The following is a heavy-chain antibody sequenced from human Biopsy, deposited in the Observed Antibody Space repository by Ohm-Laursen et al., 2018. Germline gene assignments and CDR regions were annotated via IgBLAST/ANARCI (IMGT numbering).Heavy chain of an antibody. CDR1: DDSIRNFY. J-gene: IGHJ3*01. CDR3: ARLGNFWNAEDGLDL. Sequence: SDTLSLTCTVSDDSIRNFYWTWIRQPPGQGLEWIGHASYSGYTNYNPSLKSRVTISVATSKNHFSLYLSSVTAADTAVYSCARLGNFWNAEDGLDLWGLGTMVTVSS. V-gene: IGHV4-59*08. CDR2: ASYSGYT. D-gene: IGHD3-3*01.